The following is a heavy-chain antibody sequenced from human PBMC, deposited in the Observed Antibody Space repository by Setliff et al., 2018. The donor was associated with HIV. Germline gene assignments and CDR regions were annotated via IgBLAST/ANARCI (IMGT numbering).Heavy chain of an antibody. J-gene: IGHJ5*02. Sequence: LSLTCAVSGGSVSSPSYYWGWIRQPPGKGLEWIGSVYNSGITFKNPSLKSRVSISVDRSGNQFSLRLTSVTAADTAVYYCATCRHRPSNWFDPWGQGTAVTVSS. CDR3: ATCRHRPSNWFDP. CDR1: GGSVSSPSYY. CDR2: VYNSGIT. V-gene: IGHV4-39*07.